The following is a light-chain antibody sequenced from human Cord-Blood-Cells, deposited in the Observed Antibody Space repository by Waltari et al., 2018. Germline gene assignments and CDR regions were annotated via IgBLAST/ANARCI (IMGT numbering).Light chain of an antibody. CDR1: QTLVYTDGISY. V-gene: IGKV2-30*01. J-gene: IGKJ5*01. CDR3: MQATHWPVT. Sequence: DLGLTKSPLSLSVTLRQPASLSCRPSQTLVYTDGISYLNWFHQRPGQAPRRLIYKVSSRDSAVPDRLSGSGSGTDFTLMISSVEADDVGVYFCMQATHWPVTFGQGTRLEIK. CDR2: KVS.